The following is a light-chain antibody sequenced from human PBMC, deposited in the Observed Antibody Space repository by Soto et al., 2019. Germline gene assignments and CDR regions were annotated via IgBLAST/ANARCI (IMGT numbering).Light chain of an antibody. J-gene: IGKJ5*01. Sequence: SVLTQSPGTLSLSPGERFTLSCMAIQSVTTRLAWYQHKPGQAPTLLMSGASNRASGVPVRFSGSGSGTDFTLTITRLEPEDFEMYYCQQYGGYPITCGLGTRLEIK. CDR3: QQYGGYPIT. V-gene: IGKV3-20*01. CDR2: GAS. CDR1: QSVTTR.